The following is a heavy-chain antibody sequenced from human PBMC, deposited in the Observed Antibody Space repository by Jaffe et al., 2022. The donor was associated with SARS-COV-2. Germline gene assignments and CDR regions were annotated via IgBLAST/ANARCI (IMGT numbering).Heavy chain of an antibody. CDR2: ISYDGSNK. D-gene: IGHD1-26*01. J-gene: IGHJ4*02. Sequence: QVQLVESGGGVVQPGRSLRLSCAASGFTFSSYGMHWVRQAPGKGLEWVAVISYDGSNKYYADSVKGRFTISRDNSKNTLYLQMNSLRAEDTAVYYCAKGSGSYYRGYFDYWGQGTLVTVSS. CDR3: AKGSGSYYRGYFDY. V-gene: IGHV3-30*18. CDR1: GFTFSSYG.